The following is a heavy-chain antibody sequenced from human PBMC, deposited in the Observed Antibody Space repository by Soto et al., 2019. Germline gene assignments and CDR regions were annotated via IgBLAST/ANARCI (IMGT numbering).Heavy chain of an antibody. CDR3: ARDMLRYSIGSEDH. D-gene: IGHD6-19*01. CDR2: IPYDGSNI. Sequence: QVQLVESGGGVVQPGRSLRLSCAASGFTFSTYAMHWVRQAPGKGLEWVAAIPYDGSNIYYADSVKGRFTISRDNSKNTLYLQMDSLRAEDTAVYYCARDMLRYSIGSEDHWGQGTLVTVSS. CDR1: GFTFSTYA. V-gene: IGHV3-30-3*01. J-gene: IGHJ4*02.